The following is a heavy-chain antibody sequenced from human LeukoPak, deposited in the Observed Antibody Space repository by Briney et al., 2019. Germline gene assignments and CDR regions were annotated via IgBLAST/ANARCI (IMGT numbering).Heavy chain of an antibody. CDR3: AWGRYSGAFDI. CDR2: IYYTGST. J-gene: IGHJ3*02. CDR1: GGSISSYY. Sequence: SETLSLTCTVSGGSISSYYWSWIRQPPGKGLEWIGYIYYTGSTDYNPSLRSRVAISVDTSKNQFSLKLSSVTAADTAVYYCAWGRYSGAFDIWGQGTMVTVSS. D-gene: IGHD2-15*01. V-gene: IGHV4-59*01.